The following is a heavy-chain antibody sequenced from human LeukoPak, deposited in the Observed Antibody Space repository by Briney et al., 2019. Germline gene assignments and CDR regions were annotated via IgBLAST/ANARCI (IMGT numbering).Heavy chain of an antibody. Sequence: SYXMHWXXQAXXXGLEWMGIINPSGGSTSYAQKFQGRVTMTRDTSTSTVYMELSSLRSEDTAVYYCARQIGDYWGQGTLVTVSS. CDR2: INPSGGST. V-gene: IGHV1-46*01. J-gene: IGHJ4*02. CDR3: ARQIGDY. CDR1: SYX.